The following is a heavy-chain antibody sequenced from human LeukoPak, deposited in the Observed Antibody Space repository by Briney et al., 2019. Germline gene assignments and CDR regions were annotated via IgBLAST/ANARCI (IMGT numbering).Heavy chain of an antibody. V-gene: IGHV3-33*01. CDR1: GFTFSSYG. Sequence: GGSLRLSCAASGFTFSSYGMHWVRQAPGKGLEWVTLIWYDGSNKYYADSVKGRFTISRDNSKNTLYLQMNTLRAEDTAVYYCARDHPYRSIYYFDYWGQGTLVTVSS. CDR2: IWYDGSNK. J-gene: IGHJ4*02. CDR3: ARDHPYRSIYYFDY. D-gene: IGHD5-18*01.